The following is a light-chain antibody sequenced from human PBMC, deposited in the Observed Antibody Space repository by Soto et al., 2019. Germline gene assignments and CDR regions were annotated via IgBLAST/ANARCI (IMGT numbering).Light chain of an antibody. CDR2: GAS. V-gene: IGKV3-20*01. CDR1: HSVSSN. CDR3: QQYGSSPRT. J-gene: IGKJ1*01. Sequence: EIVMTQSPATLSVSPGERVTLSCRASHSVSSNLAWYHQRPGQPPNLLIFGASHRAPDTPDRFSGSGSGTDFTLTISRLEPEDFAVYYCQQYGSSPRTFGQGTKVDI.